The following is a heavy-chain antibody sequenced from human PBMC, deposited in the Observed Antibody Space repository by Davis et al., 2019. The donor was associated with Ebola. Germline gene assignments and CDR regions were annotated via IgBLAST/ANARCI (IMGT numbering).Heavy chain of an antibody. J-gene: IGHJ6*02. CDR3: ASPLKSRLWYGMDV. CDR1: GYTFTNYG. V-gene: IGHV1-18*04. Sequence: ASVKVSCKTSGYTFTNYGITWVRQAPGQGLEWMGWINPHNGNTNYAQNVQGRVTMTTDTSTSTAYMELRSLRSDDTAVYYCASPLKSRLWYGMDVWGQGTTVTVSS. CDR2: INPHNGNT.